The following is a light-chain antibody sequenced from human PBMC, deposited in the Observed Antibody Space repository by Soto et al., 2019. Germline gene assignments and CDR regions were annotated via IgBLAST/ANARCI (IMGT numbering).Light chain of an antibody. CDR2: DAS. CDR3: QQYNDCPFT. CDR1: QSISSW. J-gene: IGKJ3*01. Sequence: DIQMTQSPSTLSASVGDRVTITCRASQSISSWLAWYQQKPGKAPKLLIYDASSLESGVPSRFSGSGSGTEFTLTITSLQPDDFATYYCQQYNDCPFTFGPGTKVDIK. V-gene: IGKV1-5*01.